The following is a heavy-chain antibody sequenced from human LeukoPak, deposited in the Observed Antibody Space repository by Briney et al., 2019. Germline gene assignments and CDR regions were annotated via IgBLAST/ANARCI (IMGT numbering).Heavy chain of an antibody. CDR3: ARATAAGTAFDI. V-gene: IGHV1-18*01. J-gene: IGHJ3*02. CDR2: ISAYNGNT. Sequence: ASVKVSCKASGYTFTSYGISWVRQAPGQGLEWMGWISAYNGNTNYARKLQGRVTMTTDTSTSTAYMELRSLRSDDTAVYYCARATAAGTAFDIWGQGTMVTVSS. D-gene: IGHD6-13*01. CDR1: GYTFTSYG.